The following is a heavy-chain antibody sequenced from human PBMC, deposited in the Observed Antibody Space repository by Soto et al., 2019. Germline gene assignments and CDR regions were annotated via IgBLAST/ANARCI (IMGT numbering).Heavy chain of an antibody. J-gene: IGHJ4*02. V-gene: IGHV3-73*01. Sequence: EVPLVESGGDLVQPGGSLKLSCAASGFTFGDSALHWVRQASGKGLEWVGRIRAKRYGYATAYVASVKGRFTLSRDDSPNTAFLQMNSLKTENTAVYYCALSGSFCLDSWGKGTLIAVSS. D-gene: IGHD1-26*01. CDR1: GFTFGDSA. CDR2: IRAKRYGYAT. CDR3: ALSGSFCLDS.